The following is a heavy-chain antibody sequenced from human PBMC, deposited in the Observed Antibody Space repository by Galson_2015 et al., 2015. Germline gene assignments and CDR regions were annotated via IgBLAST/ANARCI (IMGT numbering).Heavy chain of an antibody. CDR2: IVVGSGNT. V-gene: IGHV1-58*01. CDR1: GFTFTSSA. Sequence: SVKVSCKAYGFTFTSSAVQWVRQARGQRLEWIGWIVVGSGNTNYAQKFQERIISSRDLSPSTDYMELSSLRSEDTDVYYCAAYRRAYYYDMSGYDYCGHGTLVTLSS. CDR3: AAYRRAYYYDMSGYDY. J-gene: IGHJ4*01. D-gene: IGHD3-22*01.